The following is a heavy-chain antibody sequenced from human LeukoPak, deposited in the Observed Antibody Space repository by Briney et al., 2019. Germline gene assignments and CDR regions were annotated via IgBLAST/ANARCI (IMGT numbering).Heavy chain of an antibody. Sequence: GGSLRLSCTASGFTFSNYHMKWVRQAPGKGLEWVSYISSSRATYYADSVKGRFTISRDNAKNSLYLQMNSLTDEDTAVYYCAAYSNYAYSFDPWGQGTLVTVSS. D-gene: IGHD4-4*01. J-gene: IGHJ5*02. CDR2: ISSSRAT. V-gene: IGHV3-48*02. CDR3: AAYSNYAYSFDP. CDR1: GFTFSNYH.